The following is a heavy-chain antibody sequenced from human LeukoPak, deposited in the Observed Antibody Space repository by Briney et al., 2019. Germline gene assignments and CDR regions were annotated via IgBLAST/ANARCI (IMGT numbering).Heavy chain of an antibody. Sequence: ASVKVSCKASGYTLTSYGISWVRQAPGQGLEWMGWISAYNGNTNYAQKLQGRVTMTTDTSTSTAYMELRSLRSDDTAVYYCARWYCSSTSCYYNNWFDPWGQGTLVTVSS. D-gene: IGHD2-2*01. J-gene: IGHJ5*02. CDR3: ARWYCSSTSCYYNNWFDP. CDR2: ISAYNGNT. CDR1: GYTLTSYG. V-gene: IGHV1-18*01.